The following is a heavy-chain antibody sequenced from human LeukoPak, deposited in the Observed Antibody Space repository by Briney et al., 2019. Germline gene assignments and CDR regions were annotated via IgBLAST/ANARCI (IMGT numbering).Heavy chain of an antibody. J-gene: IGHJ4*02. CDR2: IYYSGST. Sequence: PSETLSLTCTVSGGSIGSSSYYWGWIRQPPGKGLEWIGSIYYSGSTYYNPSLKSRVTISVDTSKNQFSLKLSSVTAADTAVYYCIAYCGGDCYWIHDYWGQGTLVTVSS. V-gene: IGHV4-39*07. CDR1: GGSIGSSSYY. D-gene: IGHD2-21*02. CDR3: IAYCGGDCYWIHDY.